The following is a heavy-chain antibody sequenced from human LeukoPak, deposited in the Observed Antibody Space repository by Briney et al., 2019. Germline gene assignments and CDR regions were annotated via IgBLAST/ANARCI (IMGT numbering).Heavy chain of an antibody. CDR2: MNPNSGNT. V-gene: IGHV1-8*02. Sequence: ASVKVSCKASGYTFTNYYMHWVRQAPGQGLEWMGWMNPNSGNTGYAQKFQGRVTMTRNTSISTAYMELSSLRSEDTAVYYCARPTMVRGVIRYYFDYWGQGTLVTVSS. CDR1: GYTFTNYY. CDR3: ARPTMVRGVIRYYFDY. D-gene: IGHD3-10*01. J-gene: IGHJ4*02.